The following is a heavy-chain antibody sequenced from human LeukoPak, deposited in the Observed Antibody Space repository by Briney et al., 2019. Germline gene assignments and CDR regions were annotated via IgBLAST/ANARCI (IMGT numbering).Heavy chain of an antibody. J-gene: IGHJ4*02. CDR3: ARDGIVLPGAIDY. V-gene: IGHV3-9*01. Sequence: SLRLSRAASGFTFDDYAMHWVRPAPGKGLEGVSGISWNSGSIGYADSVKGRFTISRDNAKNSLYLQMNSLRAEDTAVYFCARDGIVLPGAIDYWGQGTLVTVSS. CDR1: GFTFDDYA. CDR2: ISWNSGSI. D-gene: IGHD2-2*01.